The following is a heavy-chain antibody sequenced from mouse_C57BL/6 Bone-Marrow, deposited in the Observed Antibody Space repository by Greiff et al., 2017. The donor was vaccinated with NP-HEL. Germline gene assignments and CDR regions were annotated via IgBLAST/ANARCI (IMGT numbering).Heavy chain of an antibody. J-gene: IGHJ2*01. CDR2: INYDGSST. CDR3: AREGENYGSSYDY. D-gene: IGHD1-1*01. Sequence: EVMLVESEGGLVQPGSSMKLSCTASGFTFSDYYMAWVRQVPEKGLEWVANINYDGSSTYYLDSLKSRFIISRDNAKNILYLQMSSLKSEDTATYYCAREGENYGSSYDYWGQGTTLTVSS. CDR1: GFTFSDYY. V-gene: IGHV5-16*01.